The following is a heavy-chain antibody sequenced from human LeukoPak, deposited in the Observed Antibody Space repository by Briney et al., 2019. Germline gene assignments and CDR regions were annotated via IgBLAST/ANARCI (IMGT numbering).Heavy chain of an antibody. Sequence: PSETLSLTCTVSGGSISSYYWSWIRQPAGKGLEWIGRIYTSGGTNYNPSLKSRVTMSVDTSKNQFSLKLSSVTAADTAVYYCARDSSSWSGDAFDIWGQGTMVTVSS. J-gene: IGHJ3*02. CDR3: ARDSSSWSGDAFDI. CDR2: IYTSGGT. V-gene: IGHV4-4*07. D-gene: IGHD6-13*01. CDR1: GGSISSYY.